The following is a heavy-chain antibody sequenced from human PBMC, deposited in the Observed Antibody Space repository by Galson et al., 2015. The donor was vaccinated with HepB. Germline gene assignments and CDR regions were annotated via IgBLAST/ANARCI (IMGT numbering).Heavy chain of an antibody. CDR1: GGSFSGYY. Sequence: ETLSLTCAVYGGSFSGYYWSWIRQPPGKGLEWIGEINHSGSTNYNPSLKSRVTISVDTSKNQFSLKLSSVTAADTAVYYCARGRGIAARRVYYYYYMDVWGKGTTVTVSS. CDR2: INHSGST. V-gene: IGHV4-34*01. D-gene: IGHD6-6*01. CDR3: ARGRGIAARRVYYYYYMDV. J-gene: IGHJ6*03.